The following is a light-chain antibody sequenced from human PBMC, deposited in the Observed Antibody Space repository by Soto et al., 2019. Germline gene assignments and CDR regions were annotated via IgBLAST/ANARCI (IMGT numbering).Light chain of an antibody. J-gene: IGLJ7*01. CDR3: VSFTSSTTDV. Sequence: QSVLTQPASVSASPGQSITISCTGTSSDVGGSNFVSWYQQHPGKPPKLIIYDVATRPSGVSNRFSGSKSGSTASLIISRLQTEDEADYYCVSFTSSTTDVFGSGTQLTVL. CDR2: DVA. V-gene: IGLV2-14*03. CDR1: SSDVGGSNF.